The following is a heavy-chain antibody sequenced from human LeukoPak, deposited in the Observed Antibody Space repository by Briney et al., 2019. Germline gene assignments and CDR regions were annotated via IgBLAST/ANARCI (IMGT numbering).Heavy chain of an antibody. CDR1: GVTFGSYG. CDR2: ITPNADRT. Sequence: GGSLRLSCAVSGVTFGSYGMSWVRQAPGKGLEWVSFITPNADRTSYADSVEGRFTISRDNPRNTLYMQMNSLRDEDTALYYCAIMHGYYDGSGYWVQWGQGTLVTVS. CDR3: AIMHGYYDGSGYWVQ. D-gene: IGHD3-22*01. J-gene: IGHJ1*01. V-gene: IGHV3-23*01.